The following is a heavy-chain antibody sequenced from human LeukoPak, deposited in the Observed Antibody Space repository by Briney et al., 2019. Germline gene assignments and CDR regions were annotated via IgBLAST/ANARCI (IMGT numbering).Heavy chain of an antibody. CDR2: ISGGGGST. J-gene: IGHJ6*02. V-gene: IGHV3-23*01. CDR3: AKHSTAHYYYYGMDV. CDR1: GFTFGSYA. D-gene: IGHD2-2*01. Sequence: GGSLRLSCAASGFTFGSYAMSWVRQAPGKGLERVSAISGGGGSTYYADSVKGRFTISRDNSKNTLYLQMNSLRAEDTAVYYCAKHSTAHYYYYGMDVWGQGTTVTVSS.